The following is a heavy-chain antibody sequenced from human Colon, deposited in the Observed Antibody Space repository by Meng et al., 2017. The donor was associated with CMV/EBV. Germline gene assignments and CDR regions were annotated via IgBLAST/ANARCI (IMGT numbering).Heavy chain of an antibody. D-gene: IGHD3-10*01. CDR1: GFTFSSHA. V-gene: IGHV3-7*01. Sequence: GGSLRLSCAASGFTFSSHAMHWVRQAPGKGLEWVANIKEDGSEQFYADSVKGRFTISRDNAKNSLYLQMNSLRAGDTALYYCGKNRVESWGQGTLVTVSS. CDR2: IKEDGSEQ. CDR3: GKNRVES. J-gene: IGHJ4*02.